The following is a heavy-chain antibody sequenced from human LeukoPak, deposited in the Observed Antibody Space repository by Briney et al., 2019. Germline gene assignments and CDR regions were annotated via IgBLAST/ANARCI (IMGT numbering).Heavy chain of an antibody. CDR3: ARVSPIAVAGSSYYYAMDV. Sequence: SETLSLTCTVSRGSISSYYWSWIRQPPGKGLEWIGRIYSSGTTTYNPSLKSRVAMSVDTSRNQFSLKLSSVTAADTAVYYCARVSPIAVAGSSYYYAMDVWGQGTTVTVSS. J-gene: IGHJ6*02. CDR2: IYSSGTT. D-gene: IGHD6-19*01. V-gene: IGHV4-4*07. CDR1: RGSISSYY.